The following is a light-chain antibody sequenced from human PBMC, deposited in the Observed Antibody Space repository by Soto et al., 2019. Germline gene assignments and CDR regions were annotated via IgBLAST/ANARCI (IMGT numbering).Light chain of an antibody. CDR2: EVS. CDR3: SSFAGSPVV. CDR1: SSDVGDYNY. J-gene: IGLJ2*01. Sequence: QSALTQPPSASGSLGQSVTIPCTGTSSDVGDYNYVSWYQQHPGKVPTLMIYEVSKRPSGVPDRFSGSKSGNTASLTVSGLQAEDEADYYCSSFAGSPVVFGGGTKVTVL. V-gene: IGLV2-8*01.